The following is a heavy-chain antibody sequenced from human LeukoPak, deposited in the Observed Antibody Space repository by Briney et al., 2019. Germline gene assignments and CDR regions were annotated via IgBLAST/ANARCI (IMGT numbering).Heavy chain of an antibody. CDR3: ARSPTQSLFDD. J-gene: IGHJ4*02. D-gene: IGHD5-24*01. CDR2: ISTYNGNT. CDR1: GY. Sequence: ASVKVSCKASGYITWVRQAPGQGLEWMGWISTYNGNTKYEQNLQGRVTMTTETSTRTVYMDLRSLRSGGTAVYYCARSPTQSLFDDWGQGTLVTVSS. V-gene: IGHV1-18*01.